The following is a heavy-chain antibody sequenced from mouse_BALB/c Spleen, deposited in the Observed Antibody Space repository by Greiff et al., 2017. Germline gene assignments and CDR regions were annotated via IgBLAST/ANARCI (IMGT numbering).Heavy chain of an antibody. V-gene: IGHV1S29*02. Sequence: VQLQQSGPELVKPGASVKISCKASGYTFTDYNMHWVKQSHGKSLEWIGYIYPYNGGTGYNQKFKSKATLTVDNSSSTAYMELRSLTSEDSAVYYGARENYGYDWYFDVWGAGTTVTVSS. D-gene: IGHD2-2*01. CDR1: GYTFTDYN. CDR2: IYPYNGGT. CDR3: ARENYGYDWYFDV. J-gene: IGHJ1*01.